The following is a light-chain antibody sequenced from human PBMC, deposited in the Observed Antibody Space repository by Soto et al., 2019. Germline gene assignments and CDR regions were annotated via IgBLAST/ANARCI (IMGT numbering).Light chain of an antibody. Sequence: EIVLTQSPGPLSLSPGERATLSCRASPSVSSSYLAWYQQKPCQAPRLLIYGASSRATGIPDRFSGSGSGTDFNFTISRLEPEDLAVYYCEEDGSSPITFGQGTLLEIK. V-gene: IGKV3-20*01. CDR1: PSVSSSY. CDR2: GAS. CDR3: EEDGSSPIT. J-gene: IGKJ5*01.